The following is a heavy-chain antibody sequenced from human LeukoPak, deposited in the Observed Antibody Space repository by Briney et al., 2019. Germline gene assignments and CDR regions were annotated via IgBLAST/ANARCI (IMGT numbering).Heavy chain of an antibody. J-gene: IGHJ5*02. D-gene: IGHD2-21*01. V-gene: IGHV4-31*03. CDR3: AEGGVVTGVVDQWFDP. CDR1: GGSISSGGYY. CDR2: IYYSGST. Sequence: SQTLSLTCTVSGGSISSGGYYWSWIRQHPGKGLEWIGYIYYSGSTYYNPSLKSRVTISVDTSKNQFSLKLSSVTAADTAGYYCAEGGVVTGVVDQWFDPWGQGTLVTVSS.